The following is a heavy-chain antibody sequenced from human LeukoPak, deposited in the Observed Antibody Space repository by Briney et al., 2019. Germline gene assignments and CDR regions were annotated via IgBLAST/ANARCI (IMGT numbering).Heavy chain of an antibody. Sequence: EASVKVSCKASGYTFTSYYMHWVRQAPGQGLEWMGIINPSGGSTSYAQKFQGRVTMTRDMSTSTVYMELSSLRSEDTAVYYCARGGQLMVYAIHSRPDYYMDVWGKGTTVTVSS. CDR3: ARGGQLMVYAIHSRPDYYMDV. D-gene: IGHD2-8*01. CDR2: INPSGGST. J-gene: IGHJ6*03. CDR1: GYTFTSYY. V-gene: IGHV1-46*01.